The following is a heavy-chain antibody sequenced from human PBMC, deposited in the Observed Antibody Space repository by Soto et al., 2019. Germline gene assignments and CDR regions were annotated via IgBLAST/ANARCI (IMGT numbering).Heavy chain of an antibody. Sequence: VSCNTSGSTFFTYLFHRVRPPSERGLEWMGSITPIYPTTNYAEKFQGRLTVTADGSTSTAYMELSSLESDDTAMYYCARKRLTAAGGIVQFDYWGQGTRVNVS. CDR1: GSTFFTYL. J-gene: IGHJ4*02. CDR2: ITPIYPTT. V-gene: IGHV1-69*15. D-gene: IGHD6-13*01. CDR3: ARKRLTAAGGIVQFDY.